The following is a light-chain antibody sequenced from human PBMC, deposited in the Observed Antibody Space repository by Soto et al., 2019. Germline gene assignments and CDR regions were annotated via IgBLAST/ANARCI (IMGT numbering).Light chain of an antibody. J-gene: IGKJ3*01. CDR3: QQYGGSPGFT. CDR1: QTVCSTC. CDR2: GAS. V-gene: IGKV3-20*01. Sequence: EIVLTQSPGTLSLSPGERATLSCRTSQTVCSTCLARYQQKPGQAPRLLISGASNRATGIPDRFSGSGSGTDFTLTITRLEPDDFAVYYCQQYGGSPGFTFGPGTKVDIK.